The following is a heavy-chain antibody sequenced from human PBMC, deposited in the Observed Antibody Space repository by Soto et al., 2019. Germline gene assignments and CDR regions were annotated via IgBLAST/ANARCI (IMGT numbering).Heavy chain of an antibody. CDR2: IMPVFPTI. D-gene: IGHD3-16*01. CDR1: GGNFNYNT. J-gene: IGHJ4*02. V-gene: IGHV1-69*01. Sequence: QVKLVQSGAEVKKPGSSVKVSCTASGGNFNYNTFIWVRQAPGQGLEWVGAIMPVFPTIHYGQGFQGRVRITADLSTTTVFMDLSGLTSEDTAVYFCARGGVTAWDFWGLGTLVTVSS. CDR3: ARGGVTAWDF.